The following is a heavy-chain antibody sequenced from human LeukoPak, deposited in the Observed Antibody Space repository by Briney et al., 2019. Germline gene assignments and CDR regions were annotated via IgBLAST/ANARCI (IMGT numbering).Heavy chain of an antibody. J-gene: IGHJ4*02. CDR2: ITASGTAM. Sequence: GGSLRLSCAASGFTFSSYSMNWVRQAPGKGLEWVLHITASGTAMFYADSVKGRFTISRDNAKNSLYLQMNSLRDEDTAVYYCARGEHPPSGSYYQSRGLMNWGQGTLVTVSS. CDR1: GFTFSSYS. CDR3: ARGEHPPSGSYYQSRGLMN. D-gene: IGHD1-26*01. V-gene: IGHV3-48*02.